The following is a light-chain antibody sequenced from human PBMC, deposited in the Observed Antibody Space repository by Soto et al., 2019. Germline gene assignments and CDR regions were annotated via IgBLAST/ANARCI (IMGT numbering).Light chain of an antibody. CDR3: HQRKSWPRT. V-gene: IGKV3-11*01. CDR1: HYINTR. CDR2: QTS. Sequence: EIVLTQSPATLSSFPGDRVTLSCSASHYINTRLAWYQHRPGQAPRLLIYQTSIRAAGIPARFSASGSGTDFTLTISDVQPEDFALYYCHQRKSWPRTFGQGTKVDI. J-gene: IGKJ1*01.